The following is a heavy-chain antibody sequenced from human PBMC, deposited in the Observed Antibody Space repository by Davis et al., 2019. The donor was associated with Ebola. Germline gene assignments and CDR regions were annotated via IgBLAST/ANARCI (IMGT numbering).Heavy chain of an antibody. CDR3: ARQESLYGSSDY. J-gene: IGHJ4*02. Sequence: KVSCKGSRYSFTSYWIGWVRQMPGKGLEWMGIIYPGDSDTRYSPSFEGQVTISVDRSISTAYLQWSSLKASDIAMYYCARQESLYGSSDYWGQGTLVTVSS. CDR1: RYSFTSYW. V-gene: IGHV5-51*01. CDR2: IYPGDSDT. D-gene: IGHD2/OR15-2a*01.